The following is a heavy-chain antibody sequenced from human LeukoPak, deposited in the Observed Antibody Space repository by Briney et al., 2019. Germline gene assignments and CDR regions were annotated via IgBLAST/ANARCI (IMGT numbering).Heavy chain of an antibody. J-gene: IGHJ4*02. CDR1: GYTFTAYY. V-gene: IGHV1-2*02. Sequence: ASVKVSCKASGYTFTAYYMHWVRQAPGQGLEWMGWINPNSGGTKYAHKFQGRVTMTRDTSITTAYMELSNLRSDDTAVYYCASGPSDLGSSSQYWGQGTLVTVSS. CDR2: INPNSGGT. CDR3: ASGPSDLGSSSQY. D-gene: IGHD6-6*01.